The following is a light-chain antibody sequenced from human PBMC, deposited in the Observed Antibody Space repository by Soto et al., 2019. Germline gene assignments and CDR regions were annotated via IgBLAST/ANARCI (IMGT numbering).Light chain of an antibody. J-gene: IGLJ1*01. CDR3: QSYASSLSANFV. V-gene: IGLV1-40*01. CDR2: GNN. Sequence: QSVVAQPPSVSAAPGQRVTISCTGSSANIGAGYDVHWYQQLPGKAPKLLIYGNNNRPSGVPDRFSGSKSGTSASLAITGLRADDEADYYCQSYASSLSANFVFGTGTKVTVL. CDR1: SANIGAGYD.